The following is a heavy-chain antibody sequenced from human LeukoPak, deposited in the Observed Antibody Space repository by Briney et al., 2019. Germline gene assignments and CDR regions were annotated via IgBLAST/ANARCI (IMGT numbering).Heavy chain of an antibody. J-gene: IGHJ4*02. Sequence: SETLSLTCTVSGGSISSGGYYWSWIRQPPGKGLEWIGYIYHSGSTYYNPSLKSRVTMSVDTSKNQFSLKLSSVTAADTAVYYCARVSMVRGAPDYYFDYWGQGTLVTVSS. CDR3: ARVSMVRGAPDYYFDY. D-gene: IGHD3-10*01. CDR2: IYHSGST. CDR1: GGSISSGGYY. V-gene: IGHV4-30-2*01.